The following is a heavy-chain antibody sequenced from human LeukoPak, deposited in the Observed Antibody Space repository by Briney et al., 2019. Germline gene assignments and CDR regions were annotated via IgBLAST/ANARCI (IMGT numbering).Heavy chain of an antibody. V-gene: IGHV4-59*12. Sequence: SETLSLTCTVSGGSFSSYFWTWIRQPPGKGLEWIGYIYHTGTTKYNPSLRSRVTISVDRSKNQFSLKLSSVTAADTAVYYCARVYSSSSGAFDIWGQGTMVTVSS. CDR2: IYHTGTT. CDR3: ARVYSSSSGAFDI. J-gene: IGHJ3*02. CDR1: GGSFSSYF. D-gene: IGHD6-6*01.